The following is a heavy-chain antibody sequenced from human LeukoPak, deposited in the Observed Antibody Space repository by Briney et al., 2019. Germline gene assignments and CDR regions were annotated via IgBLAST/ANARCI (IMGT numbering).Heavy chain of an antibody. J-gene: IGHJ4*02. CDR1: GASISSYY. V-gene: IGHV4-59*01. Sequence: PSETLSLTCTVSGASISSYYWSWIRQPPGKGLEWIGYIHYSGSTNYNPSLKSRVTISIDTSKNQFSLKLSSVTAADTAVYYCARGGYSGTYAFDYWGQGTLVTVSS. D-gene: IGHD1-26*01. CDR3: ARGGYSGTYAFDY. CDR2: IHYSGST.